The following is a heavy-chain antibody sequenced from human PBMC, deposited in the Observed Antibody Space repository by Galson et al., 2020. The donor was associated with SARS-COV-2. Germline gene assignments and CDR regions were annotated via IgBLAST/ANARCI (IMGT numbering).Heavy chain of an antibody. CDR2: ITWNSKTI. CDR3: AKGPNSYSTAWFRIDY. V-gene: IGHV3-9*01. CDR1: GFTFDDYA. D-gene: IGHD6-13*01. J-gene: IGHJ4*02. Sequence: GGSLRLSCAASGFTFDDYAMHWVRQAPGKGLEWVSSITWNSKTIAYADSVKGRFTISRDNAKNSLYVQMNSLRVEDTAMYYCAKGPNSYSTAWFRIDYWGQGTLVTVSS.